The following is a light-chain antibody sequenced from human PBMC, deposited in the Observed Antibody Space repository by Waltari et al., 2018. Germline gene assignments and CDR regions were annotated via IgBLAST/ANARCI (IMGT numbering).Light chain of an antibody. CDR3: QSYDGSLGGAV. V-gene: IGLV1-40*01. Sequence: QSVLTPPPSVSGAPGQRVTISCTGSSSTLGAGSDVHWYHQLPGTAPKLRIYHNNNRPSGVPDRFSGSKSGTSASLAITGLQAEDEADYYCQSYDGSLGGAVFGGGTQLTVL. J-gene: IGLJ7*01. CDR2: HNN. CDR1: SSTLGAGSD.